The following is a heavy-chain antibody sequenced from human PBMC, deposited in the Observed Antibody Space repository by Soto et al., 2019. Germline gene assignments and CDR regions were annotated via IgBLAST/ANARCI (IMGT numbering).Heavy chain of an antibody. Sequence: SETLSLTCAVPGGSISSYYWSWIRLPPGKGLEWIGYIYYSGSTKYNPFLKSRVTISLDTSKSQFSLKLSSVTAADTAVYYCARSPPLNRRIFYYYGMDVWGQGTTVTVSS. CDR2: IYYSGST. V-gene: IGHV4-59*01. CDR3: ARSPPLNRRIFYYYGMDV. D-gene: IGHD2-15*01. CDR1: GGSISSYY. J-gene: IGHJ6*02.